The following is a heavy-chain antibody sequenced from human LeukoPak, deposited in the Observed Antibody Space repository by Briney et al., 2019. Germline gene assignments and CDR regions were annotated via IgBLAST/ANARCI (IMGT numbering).Heavy chain of an antibody. J-gene: IGHJ4*02. CDR3: ARAVYDYVWGSYGFDY. Sequence: SETLSLTCTVSGGSISSYYWSWIRQPPGKGLEWIGYIYYSGSTNYNPSLKSRVTISVDTSKNQFSLKLSSVTAADTAVYYCARAVYDYVWGSYGFDYWGQGTLVTVSS. CDR2: IYYSGST. CDR1: GGSISSYY. D-gene: IGHD3-16*01. V-gene: IGHV4-59*01.